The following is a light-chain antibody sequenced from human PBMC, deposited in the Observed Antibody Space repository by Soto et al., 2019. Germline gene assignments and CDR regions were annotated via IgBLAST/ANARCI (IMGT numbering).Light chain of an antibody. CDR1: SSNIGSNY. CDR2: RNN. CDR3: VAWDDSLSGVV. J-gene: IGLJ2*01. Sequence: QSVLTQPPSASGTPGQRVTISCSGSSSNIGSNYVYWYQQLPGTVPQLLIYRNNERPSGVPDRFSGSKSGTSASLAISGLRSEDEADYYCVAWDDSLSGVVFGGGTKLTVL. V-gene: IGLV1-47*01.